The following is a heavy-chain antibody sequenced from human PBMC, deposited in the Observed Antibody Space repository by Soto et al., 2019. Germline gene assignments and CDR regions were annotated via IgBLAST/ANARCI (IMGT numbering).Heavy chain of an antibody. V-gene: IGHV1-46*01. CDR1: RYKFTTYF. CDR3: VRGYCTTSPCSGDFQF. J-gene: IGHJ1*01. D-gene: IGHD2-15*01. Sequence: ASVKVSCKASRYKFTTYFMHLVRQAPGQGLEWMGMIHPSGDTGYAQKFRGRVTMTIDTSTTTAYMELRNLTSEDTAVYFSVRGYCTTSPCSGDFQFWGQGTLVTVSS. CDR2: IHPSGDT.